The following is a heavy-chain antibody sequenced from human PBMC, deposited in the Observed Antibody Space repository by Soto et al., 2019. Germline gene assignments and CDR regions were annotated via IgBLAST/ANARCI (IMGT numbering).Heavy chain of an antibody. D-gene: IGHD3-3*01. V-gene: IGHV3-21*01. Sequence: DVQLVESGGGQVRPGGSLRLSCAASGFSFSRYSMHWVRQAPGKGLEWVSSIHSSSRYIYYAGSMKGRLTISRDNAKNSLFLQMSSLRAEDTAVYYCARGGQNFWMREDAFDRWGQGTMVTVSS. CDR3: ARGGQNFWMREDAFDR. CDR1: GFSFSRYS. CDR2: IHSSSRYI. J-gene: IGHJ3*02.